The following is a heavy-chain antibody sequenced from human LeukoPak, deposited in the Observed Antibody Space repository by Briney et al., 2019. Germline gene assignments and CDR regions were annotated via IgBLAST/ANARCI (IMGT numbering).Heavy chain of an antibody. V-gene: IGHV4-34*01. D-gene: IGHD2-2*01. J-gene: IGHJ5*02. CDR3: ARVSCSSTSCYAFGDPNWFDP. CDR2: INHSEST. Sequence: KPSETLSLTCAVHCGSFSAYYWSWIRQPPGKGLEWIGEINHSESTNYNPSLKSRVTISVDTSKNQFSLKLSSVTAADTAVYSCARVSCSSTSCYAFGDPNWFDPWGQGTLVTVSS. CDR1: CGSFSAYY.